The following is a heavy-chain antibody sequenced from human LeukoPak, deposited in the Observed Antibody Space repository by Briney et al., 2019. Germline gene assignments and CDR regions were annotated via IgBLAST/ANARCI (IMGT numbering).Heavy chain of an antibody. CDR3: ARLARNRYCSSTSCSPNWFDP. V-gene: IGHV3-21*01. D-gene: IGHD2-2*01. J-gene: IGHJ5*02. CDR1: GFTFSSYS. Sequence: GGSLRLSCAASGFTFSSYSMNWVRQAPGKGLEWVSSISSSSSYIYYADSVKGRFTISRDNARNSLYLQMNSLRAEDTAVYYCARLARNRYCSSTSCSPNWFDPWGQGTLVTVSS. CDR2: ISSSSSYI.